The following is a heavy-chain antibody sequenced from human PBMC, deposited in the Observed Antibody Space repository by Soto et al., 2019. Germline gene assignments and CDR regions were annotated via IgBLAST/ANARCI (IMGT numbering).Heavy chain of an antibody. CDR2: ISSSSSYI. V-gene: IGHV3-21*01. J-gene: IGHJ4*02. CDR1: GFTFSSYS. CDR3: ARDLTMVRGVIIRKYYFDY. D-gene: IGHD3-10*01. Sequence: ESGGGLVKPGGSLRLSCAASGFTFSSYSMNWVRQAPGTGLEWVSSISSSSSYIYYADSVKGRFTISRDNAKNSLYLQMNSLRAEDTAVYYCARDLTMVRGVIIRKYYFDYWGQGTLVTVSS.